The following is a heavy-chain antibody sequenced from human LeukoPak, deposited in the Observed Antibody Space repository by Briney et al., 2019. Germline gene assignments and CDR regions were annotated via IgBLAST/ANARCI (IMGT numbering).Heavy chain of an antibody. J-gene: IGHJ4*02. CDR3: ARDGGDGYNYDY. CDR1: GGSISSYY. CDR2: ICYSGST. V-gene: IGHV4-59*01. D-gene: IGHD5-24*01. Sequence: SETLSLTCTVSGGSISSYYWTWIRQPPGKGLEWIGYICYSGSTNYNPSLKSRVTISVDTSKNQFSLKLSSVTAADTAVYYCARDGGDGYNYDYWGQGTLVTVSS.